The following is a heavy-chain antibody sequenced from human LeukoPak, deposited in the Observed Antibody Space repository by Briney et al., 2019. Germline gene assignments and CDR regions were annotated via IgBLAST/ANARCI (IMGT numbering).Heavy chain of an antibody. Sequence: GGSLRLSCAASGFTFSSYAMHWVRQAPGKGLEWVAVISYDGSNKYYADSVKGRFTISRDNSKNTLYLQMNNLRAEDTAVYYCARGSSTSPSDYWSQGTLVTVSS. V-gene: IGHV3-30-3*01. D-gene: IGHD2-2*01. CDR3: ARGSSTSPSDY. CDR2: ISYDGSNK. CDR1: GFTFSSYA. J-gene: IGHJ4*02.